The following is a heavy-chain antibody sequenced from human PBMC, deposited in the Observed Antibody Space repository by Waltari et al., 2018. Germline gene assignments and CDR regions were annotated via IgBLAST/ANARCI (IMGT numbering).Heavy chain of an antibody. CDR1: GFSFVIYW. CDR3: ARVSKGIHFDY. V-gene: IGHV3-7*04. Sequence: EVQLVESGGGLVQPGGSLRLSCTVSGFSFVIYWMSWVRQAPGKGVRGVAYIKEDGTEESYLDSMKGRFTIARDDAKNSLHLQMNSLRVEDTAIYYCARVSKGIHFDYWGQGTLVTVSS. CDR2: IKEDGTEE. J-gene: IGHJ4*02.